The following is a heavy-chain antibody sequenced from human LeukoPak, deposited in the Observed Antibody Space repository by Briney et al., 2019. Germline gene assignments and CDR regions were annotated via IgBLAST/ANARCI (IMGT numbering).Heavy chain of an antibody. CDR2: IYYSGST. J-gene: IGHJ6*02. CDR1: GGSISSYY. D-gene: IGHD4-23*01. V-gene: IGHV4-59*08. CDR3: ARHTTVEDYYYGMDV. Sequence: SETLSLTCTVSGGSISSYYWSWIRQPPGKGLEWIGYIYYSGSTNYNPSLKSRVTTSVDTSKNQFSLKLSSVTAADTAVYYCARHTTVEDYYYGMDVWGQGTTVTVS.